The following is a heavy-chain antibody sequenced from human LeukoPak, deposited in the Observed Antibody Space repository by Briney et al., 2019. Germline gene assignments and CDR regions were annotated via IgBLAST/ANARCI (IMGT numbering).Heavy chain of an antibody. CDR3: AGYGDYSVGMDV. J-gene: IGHJ6*02. Sequence: ASVKVSCKASGYTFTSYGISWVRQATGQGLEWMGWMNPNSGNTGYAQKFQGRVTMTRNTSISTAYMELSSLRSEDTAVYYCAGYGDYSVGMDVWGQGTTVTVSS. V-gene: IGHV1-8*02. CDR1: GYTFTSYG. D-gene: IGHD4-17*01. CDR2: MNPNSGNT.